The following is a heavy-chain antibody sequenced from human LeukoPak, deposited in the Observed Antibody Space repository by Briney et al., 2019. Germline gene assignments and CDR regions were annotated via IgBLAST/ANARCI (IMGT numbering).Heavy chain of an antibody. CDR2: MNPDIGNT. CDR3: ARGRGYSYGSLFDY. CDR1: GYTFTNYY. D-gene: IGHD5-18*01. V-gene: IGHV1-8*03. Sequence: ASVKVSCKASGYTFTNYYISWVRQAPGQGLEWMGWMNPDIGNTAYAQKFQGRVTITRNTSTSTAYMELSSLRFEDTAVYYCARGRGYSYGSLFDYWGQGTLVTVSS. J-gene: IGHJ4*02.